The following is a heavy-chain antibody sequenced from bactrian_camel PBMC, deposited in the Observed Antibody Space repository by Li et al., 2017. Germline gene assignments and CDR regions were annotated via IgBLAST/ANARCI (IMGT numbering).Heavy chain of an antibody. V-gene: IGHV3S6*01. CDR2: IYRDGTYS. CDR1: GFTFGHYC. CDR3: ATDAGY. J-gene: IGHJ6*01. Sequence: HVQLVESGGGLVQPGGSLTLSCVASGFTFGHYCMNWVRQAPGKGLEWVSSIYRDGTYSAYLDSVKGRFTISRDRAENTVALQMNSLKSEDTALYYCATDAGYWGRGTQVTVS.